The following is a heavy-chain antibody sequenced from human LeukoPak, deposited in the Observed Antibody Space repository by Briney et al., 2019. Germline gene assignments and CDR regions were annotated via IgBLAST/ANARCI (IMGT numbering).Heavy chain of an antibody. CDR1: GYSFTGYW. D-gene: IGHD3-22*01. J-gene: IGHJ3*02. CDR3: ARRPLYDSSGYYFDAFDI. V-gene: IGHV5-51*01. CDR2: IYPGDSDT. Sequence: GESLKISCKGSGYSFTGYWTGWVRQMPGKGLEWMGIIYPGDSDTRYSPSFQGQVTISADKSISTAYLQWSSLKASDTAMYYCARRPLYDSSGYYFDAFDIWGQGTMVTVSS.